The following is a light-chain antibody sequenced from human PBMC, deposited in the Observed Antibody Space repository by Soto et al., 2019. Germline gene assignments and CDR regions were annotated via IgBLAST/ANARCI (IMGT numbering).Light chain of an antibody. J-gene: IGLJ1*01. Sequence: QSVLTQPPSASGTPGQRVTISCSGSSSNIGSNTVNWYQQRPGTAPKLLIYSNNQRPSGVPDRFSGSKSGTSASPAISGLQSEDEADYYCAAWDDSLNGYVFGTGTKVTVL. CDR2: SNN. CDR1: SSNIGSNT. CDR3: AAWDDSLNGYV. V-gene: IGLV1-44*01.